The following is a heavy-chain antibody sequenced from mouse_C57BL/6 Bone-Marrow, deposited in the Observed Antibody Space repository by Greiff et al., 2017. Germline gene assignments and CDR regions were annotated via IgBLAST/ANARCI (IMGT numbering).Heavy chain of an antibody. V-gene: IGHV1-64*01. J-gene: IGHJ3*01. CDR3: ARGVWRFAY. CDR1: GYTFTSYW. Sequence: QVQLQQPGAELVKPGASVKLSCKASGYTFTSYWMHWVKQRPGQGLEWIGMIHPNSGSTNYNEKFKGKATLTADKSSSTAYMELRSLTSEDSAVYFCARGVWRFAYWGKGTLVTVSA. CDR2: IHPNSGST.